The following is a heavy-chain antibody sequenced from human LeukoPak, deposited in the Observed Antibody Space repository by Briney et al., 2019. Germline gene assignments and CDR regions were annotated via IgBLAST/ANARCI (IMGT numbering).Heavy chain of an antibody. CDR2: IYYSGST. J-gene: IGHJ4*02. V-gene: IGHV4-30-4*01. Sequence: PSETLSLTCTVSGGSISSGDYYWSWIRHPPGKGLEWIGYIYYSGSTYYNPSLKSRVTISVDTSKNQFSLKLSSVTAADTAVYYGASDASLWLGSTYFDYWGQGTLVTVSS. CDR1: GGSISSGDYY. D-gene: IGHD3-10*02. CDR3: ASDASLWLGSTYFDY.